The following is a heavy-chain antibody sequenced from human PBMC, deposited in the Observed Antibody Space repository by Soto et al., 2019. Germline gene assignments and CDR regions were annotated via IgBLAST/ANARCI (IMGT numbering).Heavy chain of an antibody. CDR3: ARVGGYSYGPIGSYFDY. D-gene: IGHD5-18*01. CDR2: IYYSGST. CDR1: GGSISSGANY. J-gene: IGHJ4*02. Sequence: PSETLSLTCTVSGGSISSGANYWSWVRQGPGKGLEWIGNIYYSGSTNYNPSLKSRVTISIDTSKNQFSLKLSSVTAADTAVYYCARVGGYSYGPIGSYFDYWGQGTLVTVSS. V-gene: IGHV4-61*08.